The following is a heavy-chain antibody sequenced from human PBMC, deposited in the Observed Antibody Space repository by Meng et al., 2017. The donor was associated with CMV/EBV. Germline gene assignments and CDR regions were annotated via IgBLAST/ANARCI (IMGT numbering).Heavy chain of an antibody. CDR3: AKSGAGMDV. Sequence: SVKVSCKASGYTFTGYYMHWVRQAPGQGLEWMGWIIPILGIANYAQKFQGRVTIPADKSTSTAYIALSSLRSEDTAVPYCAKSGAGMDVWGQGTTVTVSS. V-gene: IGHV1-69*10. CDR1: GYTFTGYY. CDR2: IIPILGIA. J-gene: IGHJ6*02.